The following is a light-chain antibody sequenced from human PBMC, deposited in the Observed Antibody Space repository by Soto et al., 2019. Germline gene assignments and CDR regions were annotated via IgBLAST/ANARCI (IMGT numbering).Light chain of an antibody. CDR1: QSVSSSY. CDR2: GAS. CDR3: QQYGSSP. Sequence: EIVLTQSPGTLSLSPGERATLSCRASQSVSSSYLAWYQQNPGQDPRLLIYGASSRATGIPDRFSGSGSGTDFTLTISRLEAEDCAVYYCQQYGSSPFGQGTRLEIK. V-gene: IGKV3-20*01. J-gene: IGKJ5*01.